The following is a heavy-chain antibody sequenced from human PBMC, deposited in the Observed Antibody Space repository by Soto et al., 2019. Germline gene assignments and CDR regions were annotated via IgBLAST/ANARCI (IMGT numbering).Heavy chain of an antibody. Sequence: DVQLLESGGGLVQPGGSLRLSCAASGFSFSAYAMTWVRQAPGKGLEWVSTISASGVITYYADSVKGRFAISRDNSKNTDLQQNSSLRAEEKAVYYCAKDHSSSWTRVYWYFDLWCRGTLVTVSS. J-gene: IGHJ2*01. CDR2: ISASGVIT. CDR1: GFSFSAYA. CDR3: AKDHSSSWTRVYWYFDL. D-gene: IGHD6-13*01. V-gene: IGHV3-23*01.